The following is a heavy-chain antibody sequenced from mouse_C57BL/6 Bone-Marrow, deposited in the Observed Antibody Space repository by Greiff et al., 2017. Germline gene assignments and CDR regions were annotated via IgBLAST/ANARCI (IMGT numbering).Heavy chain of an antibody. CDR3: ATLLLLRYDY. CDR1: GYTFTSYW. J-gene: IGHJ2*01. CDR2: IHPNSGST. V-gene: IGHV1-64*01. D-gene: IGHD1-1*01. Sequence: VQLQQPGAELVKPGASVKLSCKASGYTFTSYWMHWVKQRPGQGLEWIGMIHPNSGSTNYNEKFKSKATLTVDKSSSTAYMQLSILTSEDSAVYYCATLLLLRYDYWGQGTTRTVSS.